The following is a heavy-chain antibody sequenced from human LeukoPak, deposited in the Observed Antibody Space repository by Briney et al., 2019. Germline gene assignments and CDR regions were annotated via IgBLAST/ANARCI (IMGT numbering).Heavy chain of an antibody. V-gene: IGHV1-46*01. CDR3: ATPLGYGGYDY. Sequence: ASVKVSCKASGYTFTSYYMHWVRQAPGQELEWMGIINPSGGSTSYAQKFQGRVTMTRDMSTSTVYMELSSLRSEDTAVYYCATPLGYGGYDYWGQGTLVTVSS. CDR1: GYTFTSYY. CDR2: INPSGGST. D-gene: IGHD5-12*01. J-gene: IGHJ4*02.